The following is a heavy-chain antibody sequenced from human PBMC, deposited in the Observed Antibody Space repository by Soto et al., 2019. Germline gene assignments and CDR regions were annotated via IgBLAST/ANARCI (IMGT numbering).Heavy chain of an antibody. CDR1: GYSFTSYW. J-gene: IGHJ6*02. CDR2: IDPSDSYT. CDR3: ARPFSAVRAYYYGMGV. V-gene: IGHV5-10-1*01. Sequence: GESLKISCKGSGYSFTSYWISWVRQMPGKGLEWMGRIDPSDSYTNYSPSFQGHVTISADKSISTAYLQWSSLKASDTAMYYCARPFSAVRAYYYGMGVGGQGTTVTVSS. D-gene: IGHD3-3*01.